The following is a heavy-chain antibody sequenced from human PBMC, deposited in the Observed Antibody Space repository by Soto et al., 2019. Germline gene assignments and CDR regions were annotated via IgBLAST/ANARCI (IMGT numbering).Heavy chain of an antibody. CDR2: INSDGSST. D-gene: IGHD3-10*01. Sequence: GGSLRLSCAASGFTFSSYWMHWVRQAPGKGLVWVSRINSDGSSTSYADSVKGRFTISRDNAKNTLYLQMNSLRAEDMAVYYCARDSPSDYYGSGSYVYYYYYMDVWGKGTTVTVSS. V-gene: IGHV3-74*01. CDR3: ARDSPSDYYGSGSYVYYYYYMDV. J-gene: IGHJ6*03. CDR1: GFTFSSYW.